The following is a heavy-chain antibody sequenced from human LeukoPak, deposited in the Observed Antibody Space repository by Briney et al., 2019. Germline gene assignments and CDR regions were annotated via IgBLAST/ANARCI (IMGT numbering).Heavy chain of an antibody. J-gene: IGHJ4*02. D-gene: IGHD3-16*02. CDR3: AIGIVSWNY. CDR2: IYFSGAT. CDR1: GGSIRSYY. V-gene: IGHV4-59*08. Sequence: SETLSLTCTVSGGSIRSYYWSWIRQRPGKGLEWMGYIYFSGATSYNPSLRSRVTISLDSSKSQFSLTLSSVTAADTAVYYCAIGIVSWNYWGRGTLVAVSS.